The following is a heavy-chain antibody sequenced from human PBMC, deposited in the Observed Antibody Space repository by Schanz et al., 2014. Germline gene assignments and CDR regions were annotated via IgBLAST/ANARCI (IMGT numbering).Heavy chain of an antibody. J-gene: IGHJ4*02. CDR1: GYTFTTYA. D-gene: IGHD3-9*01. Sequence: QVQLVQSGAEVKKPGASVRVSCKASGYTFTTYAMSWVRQAPGQGLEWMGWISVYTGNTKYGQKVQGRVTMTADTSTNTAYMELRSLRSDDTAVYYCARDAADFYDILTEEDYWGQGTLXTVSS. V-gene: IGHV1-18*01. CDR2: ISVYTGNT. CDR3: ARDAADFYDILTEEDY.